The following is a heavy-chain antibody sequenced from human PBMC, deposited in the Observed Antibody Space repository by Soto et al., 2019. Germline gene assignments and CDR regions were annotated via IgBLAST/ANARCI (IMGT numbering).Heavy chain of an antibody. V-gene: IGHV3-23*01. J-gene: IGHJ4*02. D-gene: IGHD2-15*01. CDR3: AKDDIVVVVAATSLDY. CDR1: GFTFSSYA. Sequence: EVQLLESGGGLVQPGGSLRLSCAASGFTFSSYAMSWVRQAPGKGLEWVSAISGSGGSTYYADSVKGRFTISRDNSKNTLYLQMNSLRAEDTAVYYCAKDDIVVVVAATSLDYWGQGTLVTVSS. CDR2: ISGSGGST.